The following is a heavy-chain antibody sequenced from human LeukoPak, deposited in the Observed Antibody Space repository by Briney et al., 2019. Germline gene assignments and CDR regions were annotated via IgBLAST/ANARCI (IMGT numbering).Heavy chain of an antibody. J-gene: IGHJ4*02. V-gene: IGHV1-69*05. CDR3: ARGRKVGPFDY. Sequence: SVKVSCKASGGTFSSYAISWLRQAPGQGLDWMGRIIPIFGTANYAQKLQGRVTITTDESTSTAYMELSSLRSEDTAVYYCARGRKVGPFDYWGQGTLVTVSS. D-gene: IGHD1-26*01. CDR2: IIPIFGTA. CDR1: GGTFSSYA.